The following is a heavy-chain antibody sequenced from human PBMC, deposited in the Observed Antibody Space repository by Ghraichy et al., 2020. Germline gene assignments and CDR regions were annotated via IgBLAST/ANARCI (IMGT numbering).Heavy chain of an antibody. CDR1: GFTFSSYA. V-gene: IGHV3-30-3*01. D-gene: IGHD2-15*01. J-gene: IGHJ6*02. Sequence: TCAASGFTFSSYAMHWVRQAPGKGLEWVAVISYDGSNKYYADSVKGRFTISRDNSKNTLYLQMNSLRAEDTAVYYCARSHIDSQGHYYYGMDVWGQGTTVTVSS. CDR3: ARSHIDSQGHYYYGMDV. CDR2: ISYDGSNK.